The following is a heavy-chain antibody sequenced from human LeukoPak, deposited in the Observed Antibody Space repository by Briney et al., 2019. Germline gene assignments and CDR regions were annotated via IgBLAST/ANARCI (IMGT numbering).Heavy chain of an antibody. CDR3: ARGNYDFWSGPRRYYGMDV. CDR2: INHSEST. D-gene: IGHD3-3*01. J-gene: IGHJ6*02. V-gene: IGHV4-34*01. Sequence: SXIRQPPXXXLEWIXEINHSESTNYNPSLKSRVTISVDTSKNQFSLKLSSVTAADTAVYYCARGNYDFWSGPRRYYGMDVWGQGTTVTVSS.